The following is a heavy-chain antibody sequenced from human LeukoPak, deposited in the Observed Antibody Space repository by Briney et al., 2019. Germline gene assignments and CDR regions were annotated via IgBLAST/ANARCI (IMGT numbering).Heavy chain of an antibody. D-gene: IGHD6-6*01. V-gene: IGHV1-2*02. CDR2: INPNNGGT. Sequence: GASVKVSCKASGYTFTSYGISWVRQAPGQGLEWMGWINPNNGGTNYPQKFQGRVTMTRDTSISTAYMELSRLRSDDTAVYYCARLGSSSFDWGQGTLVTVSS. CDR3: ARLGSSSFD. J-gene: IGHJ4*02. CDR1: GYTFTSYG.